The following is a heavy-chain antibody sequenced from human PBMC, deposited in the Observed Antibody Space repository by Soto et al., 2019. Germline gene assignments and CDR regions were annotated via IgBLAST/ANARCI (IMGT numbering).Heavy chain of an antibody. D-gene: IGHD3-10*01. CDR3: ASAGYYGNFYFFDH. CDR2: ITPYNGNT. J-gene: IGHJ4*02. Sequence: ASVKVSCPSSGYTFSNYGVTWVRQAPGQGLEWMGWITPYNGNTHYAQKVQGRVTMTTDTSTSTAYMELWSLRSDDTAVYYCASAGYYGNFYFFDHCGQGTLVTVSS. CDR1: GYTFSNYG. V-gene: IGHV1-18*01.